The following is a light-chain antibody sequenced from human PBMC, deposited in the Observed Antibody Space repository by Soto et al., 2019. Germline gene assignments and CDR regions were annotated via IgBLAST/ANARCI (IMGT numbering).Light chain of an antibody. V-gene: IGKV3-11*01. J-gene: IGKJ5*01. CDR2: DAS. CDR3: QQRSNWPPIP. CDR1: QSLRSS. Sequence: EIVLTHSPGTLSLSPCERATVSLSASQSLRSSLAWYQQKPGQAPRLLIYDASTRATGIPARFSGSGSGTDFTLTISSLEPEDFAVYYCQQRSNWPPIPFGQGTRLEIK.